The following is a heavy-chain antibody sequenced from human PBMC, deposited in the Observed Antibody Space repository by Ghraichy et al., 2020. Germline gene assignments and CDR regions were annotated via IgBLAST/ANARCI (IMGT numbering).Heavy chain of an antibody. J-gene: IGHJ4*02. CDR3: ARHRRPGYYFDSFEF. CDR1: GGSFNKYY. V-gene: IGHV4-34*01. CDR2: ISHSGST. D-gene: IGHD3-22*01. Sequence: SETLSLTCAVSGGSFNKYYWSWIRQPPGKGLEWIGIISHSGSTDYIPSLKSRITISMDTSKNHFSLNLTSVTAADTALDYCARHRRPGYYFDSFEFWGQGTLVTVSS.